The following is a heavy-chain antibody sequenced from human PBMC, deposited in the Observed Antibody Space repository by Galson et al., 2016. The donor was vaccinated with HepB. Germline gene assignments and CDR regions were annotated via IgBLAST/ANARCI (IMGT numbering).Heavy chain of an antibody. CDR2: TYYRSKWYN. J-gene: IGHJ5*02. CDR3: ARHPWLPGGA. V-gene: IGHV6-1*01. Sequence: CAIFGDSVSSDNAAWNWIRQSPSRGLEWLGRTYYRSKWYNDYAVSVKSRISINPDTSKNQFSLQLNSVTPEDTAVYYCARHPWLPGGAWGQGTLVTVSS. D-gene: IGHD5-12*01. CDR1: GDSVSSDNAA.